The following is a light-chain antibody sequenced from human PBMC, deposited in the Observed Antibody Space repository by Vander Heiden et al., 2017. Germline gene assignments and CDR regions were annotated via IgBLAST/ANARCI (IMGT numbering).Light chain of an antibody. CDR3: QQYSTTPFT. V-gene: IGKV4-1*01. Sequence: DIVLTPSPPSPPWSPGERATINGKSSQSVFFPSHNKNYHAWYQQKPGQPPSLLIFCASTRESGVLDRFSGSGSGTDFTLTISSLQAEDVAVYYCQQYSTTPFTFGPGTKVDI. J-gene: IGKJ3*01. CDR1: QSVFFPSHNKNY. CDR2: CAS.